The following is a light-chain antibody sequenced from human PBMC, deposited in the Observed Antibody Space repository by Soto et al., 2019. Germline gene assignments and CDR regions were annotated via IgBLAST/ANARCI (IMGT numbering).Light chain of an antibody. CDR2: LGS. J-gene: IGKJ2*01. V-gene: IGKV2-28*01. CDR1: QSLLHSIGYNF. Sequence: DIVMTQSPLSLPVTPGEPASISCRSSQSLLHSIGYNFLDCYLQKPGQSPQLLIYLGSNRASGVPDRFSGSGSGTDFTLRISTVEAEDVGIYYCMQALQTPYTFGQGTKLEIK. CDR3: MQALQTPYT.